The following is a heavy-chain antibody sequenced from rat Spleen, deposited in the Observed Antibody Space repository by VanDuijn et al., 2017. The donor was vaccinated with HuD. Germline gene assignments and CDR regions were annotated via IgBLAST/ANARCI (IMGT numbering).Heavy chain of an antibody. CDR2: ISNARGIT. J-gene: IGHJ2*01. V-gene: IGHV5-31*01. D-gene: IGHD5-1*01. CDR3: TNNWELYY. CDR1: GFTFNNYW. Sequence: EVQLVESGGGLVQPGGSLKLSCVASGFTFNNYWMTWVRQAPGMGLEWIASISNARGITYYPDSVKGRFTISRDIANSTLYLQMDSLRSEDTATYYCTNNWELYYWGQGVMVTVSS.